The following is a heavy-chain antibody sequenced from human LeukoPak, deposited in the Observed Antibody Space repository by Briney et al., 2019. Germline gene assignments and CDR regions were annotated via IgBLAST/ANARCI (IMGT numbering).Heavy chain of an antibody. V-gene: IGHV3-30*18. CDR2: ISYDGSNK. CDR1: GFTFSSYG. J-gene: IGHJ4*02. D-gene: IGHD1-26*01. CDR3: AKRNRELEGATYFDY. Sequence: PGRSLRLSCAASGFTFSSYGMHWVRQAPGKGLEWVAVISYDGSNKYYADSVKGRFTISRDNSKNTLYLQMNSLRAEDTAVYYCAKRNRELEGATYFDYWGQGTLVTVSS.